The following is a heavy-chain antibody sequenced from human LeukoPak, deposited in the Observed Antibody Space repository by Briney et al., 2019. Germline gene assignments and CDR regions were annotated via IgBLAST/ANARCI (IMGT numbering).Heavy chain of an antibody. Sequence: PSETLSLTCTVSGGSISSYYWSWIRQPPGKGLEWIGYIYYSGTTNYNPSLKSRVTISVDTSKNQFSLKLSSVTAADTAVYYCAREPRHGRGLWSAHAGFDYWGQGTLVTVSS. CDR1: GGSISSYY. V-gene: IGHV4-59*01. J-gene: IGHJ4*02. CDR3: AREPRHGRGLWSAHAGFDY. CDR2: IYYSGTT. D-gene: IGHD3-3*01.